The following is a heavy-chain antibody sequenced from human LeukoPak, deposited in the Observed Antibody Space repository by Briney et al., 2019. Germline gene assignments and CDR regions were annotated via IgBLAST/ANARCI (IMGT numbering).Heavy chain of an antibody. CDR1: GFTFSSYA. J-gene: IGHJ4*02. CDR2: ISGSGGST. CDR3: AKKVGLVSAPLYYFDV. V-gene: IGHV3-23*01. Sequence: GGSLRLSCAVSGFTFSSYAMSWVRQAPGKGLEWVSIISGSGGSTYYSDSVKGRFTISRDNSKNTLYLQMNSLSPEDTAIYYCAKKVGLVSAPLYYFDVWGQGTLVTVSS. D-gene: IGHD5/OR15-5a*01.